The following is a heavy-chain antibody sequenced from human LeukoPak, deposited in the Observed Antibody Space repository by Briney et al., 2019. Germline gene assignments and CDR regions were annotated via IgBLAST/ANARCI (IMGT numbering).Heavy chain of an antibody. CDR3: MRQYNSSWLQFFDY. J-gene: IGHJ4*02. CDR1: GPTFSDYW. V-gene: IGHV3-7*04. D-gene: IGHD6-13*01. Sequence: PGGSLRLSCAAAGPTFSDYWMTWVRQAPGKGLEWVANIKQDGSAKYYVDSVQGRFTISRDNAKNSLYLQMNSLRAEDTAIYYCMRQYNSSWLQFFDYWGQGTLVTVSS. CDR2: IKQDGSAK.